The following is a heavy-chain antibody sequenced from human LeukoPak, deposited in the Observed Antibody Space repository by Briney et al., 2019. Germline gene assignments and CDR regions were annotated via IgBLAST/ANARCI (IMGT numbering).Heavy chain of an antibody. CDR3: ARACGRKWPGHYYYYGMDV. J-gene: IGHJ6*02. CDR2: IYYSGST. Sequence: SETLSLTCTVSGGSISSYYWSWIRQPPGKGLEWIGYIYYSGSTNYNPSLKSRVTISVDTSKNQFSLKLSSVTAADTAVYYCARACGRKWPGHYYYYGMDVWGQGTTVTVSS. V-gene: IGHV4-59*01. D-gene: IGHD5-12*01. CDR1: GGSISSYY.